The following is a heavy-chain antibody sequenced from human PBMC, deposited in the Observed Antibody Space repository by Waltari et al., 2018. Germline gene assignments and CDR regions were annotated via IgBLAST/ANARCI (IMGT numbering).Heavy chain of an antibody. CDR1: GGSISSYY. CDR3: AREAPYYDFWSGYSHNYYYYYMDV. V-gene: IGHV4-4*07. D-gene: IGHD3-3*01. Sequence: QVQLQESGPGLVKPSETLSLTCTVSGGSISSYYWSWIRQPAGKGLEWVGRIYTSGSTNYNPSLKWRVTMSVDTSKNPFSLKLSSVTAADTAVYYCAREAPYYDFWSGYSHNYYYYYMDVWGKGTTVTVSS. J-gene: IGHJ6*03. CDR2: IYTSGST.